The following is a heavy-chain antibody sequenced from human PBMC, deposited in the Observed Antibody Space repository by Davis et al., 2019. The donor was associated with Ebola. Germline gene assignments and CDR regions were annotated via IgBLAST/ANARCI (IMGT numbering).Heavy chain of an antibody. Sequence: GESLKISCAASGFIFRSYVLSWVRQAPGKGLEWVSTLGTSADTYYADSVKGRFTNSSDNSKNTLYLQMNGLRVEDTAIYYCAKDTSNIWFDIWGQGTMVTVSS. CDR1: GFIFRSYV. J-gene: IGHJ3*02. V-gene: IGHV3-23*01. D-gene: IGHD1-26*01. CDR3: AKDTSNIWFDI. CDR2: LGTSADT.